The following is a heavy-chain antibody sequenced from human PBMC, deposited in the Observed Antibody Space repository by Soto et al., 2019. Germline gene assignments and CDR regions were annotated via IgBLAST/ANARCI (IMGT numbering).Heavy chain of an antibody. J-gene: IGHJ4*01. Sequence: ASVKVSCKASGGTFSSYAISWVRQAPGQGLEWMGAIIPIFGTANYAQKFQGRVTITADESTSTAYMELSSLRSEDTAVYYCARDGGSGSPNYLDYWGQGTLVTVSS. V-gene: IGHV1-69*13. CDR1: GGTFSSYA. CDR3: ARDGGSGSPNYLDY. D-gene: IGHD3-10*01. CDR2: IIPIFGTA.